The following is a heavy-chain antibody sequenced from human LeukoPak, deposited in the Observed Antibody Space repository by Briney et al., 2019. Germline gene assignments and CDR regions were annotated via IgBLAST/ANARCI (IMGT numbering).Heavy chain of an antibody. CDR1: SGSISSSSYY. CDR3: ARIKKVDTSIDY. J-gene: IGHJ4*02. Sequence: SETLSLTCTVSSGSISSSSYYWGWSRQPPGTGVEWVGSIYYSGSTYYNPSLKSRVSISKHASKNQFSLKVSSVTAADTAVYYCARIKKVDTSIDYWGQGTLVTVSS. V-gene: IGHV4-39*01. D-gene: IGHD5-18*01. CDR2: IYYSGST.